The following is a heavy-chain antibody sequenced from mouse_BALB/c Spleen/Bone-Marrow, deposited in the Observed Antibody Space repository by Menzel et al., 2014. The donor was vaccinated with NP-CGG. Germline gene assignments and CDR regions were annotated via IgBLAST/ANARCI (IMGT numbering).Heavy chain of an antibody. Sequence: QVQLQQPGAELVKPGASVKMSCKASGYTFTSYWIHWVKQRPGQGLEWIGTIDPSDSYTSYNQKFKGKATLTVDTSSSTAYMQLSSLTSEDSAVYYCTRGDYGYWGQGTTLTVSS. CDR2: IDPSDSYT. CDR3: TRGDYGY. J-gene: IGHJ2*01. V-gene: IGHV1S127*01. CDR1: GYTFTSYW. D-gene: IGHD2-4*01.